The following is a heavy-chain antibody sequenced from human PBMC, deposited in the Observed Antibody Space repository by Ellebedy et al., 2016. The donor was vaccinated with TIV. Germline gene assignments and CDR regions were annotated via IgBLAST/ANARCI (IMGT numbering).Heavy chain of an antibody. CDR3: ARGVTIIVGGVLGY. V-gene: IGHV3-74*01. CDR2: INSDGTST. Sequence: GESLKISCAASGFTFSSYWMHWVRQAPGKGLVWVSRINSDGTSTNYADSVKGRFTISRDNAENSLYLQMDSLRAEDTAVYYCARGVTIIVGGVLGYWGQGTLVTVSS. J-gene: IGHJ4*02. CDR1: GFTFSSYW. D-gene: IGHD3-22*01.